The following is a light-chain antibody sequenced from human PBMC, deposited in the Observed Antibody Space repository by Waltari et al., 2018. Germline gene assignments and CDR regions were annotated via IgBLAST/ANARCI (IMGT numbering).Light chain of an antibody. V-gene: IGKV4-1*01. Sequence: DIVLTQSPDSLPVSLGERATVNCKSSQSLLFGSNYKNYLAWYQQKPGQPPKLLIYWASTRESGVPARFSGSGSGTDFTLTIDSLQAEDVAVYYCQQYYDTPRTFGQGTKVEI. CDR1: QSLLFGSNYKNY. J-gene: IGKJ1*01. CDR3: QQYYDTPRT. CDR2: WAS.